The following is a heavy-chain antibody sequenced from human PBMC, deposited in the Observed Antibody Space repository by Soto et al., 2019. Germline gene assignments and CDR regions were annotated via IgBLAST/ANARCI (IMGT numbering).Heavy chain of an antibody. CDR3: ARVCGGACHYGMDV. V-gene: IGHV4-31*03. J-gene: IGHJ6*02. Sequence: QVQLQESGPGLVKPSQTLSLTCTVSGGSISSGGYYWSWIRQHPGKGLEWIGYIYYSGSTYYNPSLKRRVTILVDTSKNQFSLRLSSVTAGDTAVYYCARVCGGACHYGMDVWGQGTTVTVSS. CDR2: IYYSGST. D-gene: IGHD2-21*02. CDR1: GGSISSGGYY.